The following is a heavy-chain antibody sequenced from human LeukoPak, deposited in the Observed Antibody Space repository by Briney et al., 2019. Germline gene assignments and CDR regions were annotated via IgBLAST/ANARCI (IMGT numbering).Heavy chain of an antibody. J-gene: IGHJ6*02. V-gene: IGHV3-23*01. CDR1: GFTFSSYA. D-gene: IGHD6-13*01. Sequence: GGSLRLSCAASGFTFSSYAMSCVRQAPAKGLQWVSAISGSGGSTYYADSVKGRFTISRDTSKNTLYLQMNSLRAEDTAVYYCAKGMGVEQQLGPDYYYYGMDVWGQGTTVTVSS. CDR2: ISGSGGST. CDR3: AKGMGVEQQLGPDYYYYGMDV.